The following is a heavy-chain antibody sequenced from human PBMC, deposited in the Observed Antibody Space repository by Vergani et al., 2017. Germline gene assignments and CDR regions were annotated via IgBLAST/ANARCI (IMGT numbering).Heavy chain of an antibody. D-gene: IGHD5-12*01. CDR1: GFTFSSYG. Sequence: QVQLVESGGGVVQPGRSLRLSCAASGFTFSSYGMHWVRQAPGKGLEWVAIIWNDGSNKYYADSVKGRFTISRDNSKNTLYLQMNSLRAEDTAVYYCARERREDIVATIRGLRYYYYMDVWGKGTTVTVSS. J-gene: IGHJ6*03. V-gene: IGHV3-33*01. CDR2: IWNDGSNK. CDR3: ARERREDIVATIRGLRYYYYMDV.